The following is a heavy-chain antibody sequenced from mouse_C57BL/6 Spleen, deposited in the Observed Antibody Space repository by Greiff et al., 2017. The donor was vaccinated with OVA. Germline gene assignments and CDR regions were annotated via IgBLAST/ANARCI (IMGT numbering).Heavy chain of an antibody. CDR3: ASRSYGYFDV. V-gene: IGHV1-81*01. J-gene: IGHJ1*03. CDR1: GYTFTSYG. Sequence: QVQLQQSGAELARPGASVKLSCKASGYTFTSYGISWVKQRTGQGLEWIGEIYPRSGNTYYNEKFKGKATLTADKSSSTAYMELRSLTSEDSAVYFCASRSYGYFDVWGTGTTVTVSS. CDR2: IYPRSGNT.